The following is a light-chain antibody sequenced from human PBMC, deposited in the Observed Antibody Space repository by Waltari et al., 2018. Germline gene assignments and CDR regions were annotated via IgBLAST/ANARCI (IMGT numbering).Light chain of an antibody. Sequence: QSALTQPASVSGSPGQSITIPCTGTSNDLGYFNYVSWYQQHPGKVPKLMIYDVVGRPSGVSDRFSGSKSGNTASLTISGLQTEDEADYYCSSYTSTSTFVFGSGTKVTVL. V-gene: IGLV2-14*03. CDR1: SNDLGYFNY. CDR2: DVV. CDR3: SSYTSTSTFV. J-gene: IGLJ1*01.